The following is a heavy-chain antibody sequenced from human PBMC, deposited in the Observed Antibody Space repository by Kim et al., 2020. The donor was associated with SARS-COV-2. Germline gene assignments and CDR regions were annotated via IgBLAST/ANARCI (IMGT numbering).Heavy chain of an antibody. CDR1: GFTFSSCA. CDR3: ARDPWSRLRGVTYSYYGMDV. CDR2: ISYNGSNK. V-gene: IGHV3-30-3*01. D-gene: IGHD3-10*01. Sequence: GGSLRLSCAASGFTFSSCAIHWVRQAPGKGLEWVAVISYNGSNKNYADSVKGRFTISRDNSKNTLYLQMNSLRAEDTALHYCARDPWSRLRGVTYSYYGMDVWGQGTTVTVSS. J-gene: IGHJ6*02.